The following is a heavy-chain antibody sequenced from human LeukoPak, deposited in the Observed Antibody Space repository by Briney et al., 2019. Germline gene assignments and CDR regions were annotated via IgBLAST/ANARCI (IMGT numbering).Heavy chain of an antibody. D-gene: IGHD3-10*01. J-gene: IGHJ4*02. CDR2: ISGSGGST. V-gene: IGHV3-23*01. CDR3: AKDLGGSTSGSYRVYFDY. Sequence: GGSLRLSCAAPGFTFSSYGMSWVRQAPGKGLEWVSAISGSGGSTYYADSVKGRFTISRDNSKNTLYLQMNSLRAEDTAVYYCAKDLGGSTSGSYRVYFDYWGQGTLVTVSS. CDR1: GFTFSSYG.